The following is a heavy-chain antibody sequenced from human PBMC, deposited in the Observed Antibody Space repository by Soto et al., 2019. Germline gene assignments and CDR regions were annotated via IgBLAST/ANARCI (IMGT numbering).Heavy chain of an antibody. CDR1: GFTFKNYG. J-gene: IGHJ4*02. V-gene: IGHV3-33*01. Sequence: QVQLVESGGGVVQPGTSLRLSCAVSGFTFKNYGMHWVRQPPGQGLEWVAVIWYDGSNKYYAESVKGRFTISRDNSKNTRYLQMNSLRVEDTAVYYCARGYGELSGNFDYWGQGTLVTVSS. CDR2: IWYDGSNK. CDR3: ARGYGELSGNFDY. D-gene: IGHD3-10*01.